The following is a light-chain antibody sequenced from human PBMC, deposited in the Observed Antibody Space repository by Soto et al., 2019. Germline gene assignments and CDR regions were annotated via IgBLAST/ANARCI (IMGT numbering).Light chain of an antibody. CDR1: QSVGSS. V-gene: IGKV3-20*01. CDR3: QQYGDSPQT. J-gene: IGKJ1*01. CDR2: GAS. Sequence: EIVLTQSPGTLSLSPGERATLSCRASQSVGSSLSWYQQKPGQAPRLLFYGASNRATAIPDRFSGSGFGTDFTLTITRLEPEAFAVYYCQQYGDSPQTFGPGTKVE.